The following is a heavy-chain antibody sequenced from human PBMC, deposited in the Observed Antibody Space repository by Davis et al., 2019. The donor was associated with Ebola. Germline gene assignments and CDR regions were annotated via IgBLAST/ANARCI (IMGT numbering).Heavy chain of an antibody. J-gene: IGHJ4*02. Sequence: GESLKISCAASGFTFSSYEMNWVRQAPGKGLEWVSYISSSGSTIYYADSVKGRFTISRDNSKNTLYLQMNSLRAEDTAVYYCARVRVIVVGPFDYWGQGTLVTVSS. CDR3: ARVRVIVVGPFDY. CDR2: ISSSGSTI. V-gene: IGHV3-48*03. CDR1: GFTFSSYE. D-gene: IGHD2-21*01.